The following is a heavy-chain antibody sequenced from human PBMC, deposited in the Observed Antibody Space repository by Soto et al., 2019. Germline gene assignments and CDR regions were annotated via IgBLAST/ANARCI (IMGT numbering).Heavy chain of an antibody. CDR3: AKVGLRIAATGADAFDI. CDR2: ISGSGGST. V-gene: IGHV3-23*01. J-gene: IGHJ3*02. Sequence: GGSLRLSCAASGFTFNNYVMSWVRQAPGKGLEWVSAISGSGGSTYYADSVKDRFTISRDNSKNTLYLQMNSLRAEDTAVYYCAKVGLRIAATGADAFDIWGQGTVVTVSS. CDR1: GFTFNNYV. D-gene: IGHD6-13*01.